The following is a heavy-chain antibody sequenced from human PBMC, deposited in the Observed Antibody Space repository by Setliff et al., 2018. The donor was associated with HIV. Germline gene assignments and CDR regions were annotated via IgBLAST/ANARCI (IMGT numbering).Heavy chain of an antibody. Sequence: ASETLSLTCTVSGGSISSGGFYWTWIRQHPGKGLEWIGYIYYSGSTYYNPSLKSRVTISIDTSKNQFSLKLNAVTAADTAVYYCARRPPLTTGREYYFDFWGQGTLVTVSS. CDR3: ARRPPLTTGREYYFDF. V-gene: IGHV4-31*03. CDR2: IYYSGST. CDR1: GGSISSGGFY. D-gene: IGHD1-1*01. J-gene: IGHJ4*02.